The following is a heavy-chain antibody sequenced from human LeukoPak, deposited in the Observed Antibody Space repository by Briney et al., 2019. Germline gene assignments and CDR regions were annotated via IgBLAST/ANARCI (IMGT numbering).Heavy chain of an antibody. J-gene: IGHJ6*03. CDR1: GFTFSSYG. CDR3: AREQQLAPYMDV. CDR2: IWYDGSNK. D-gene: IGHD6-13*01. V-gene: IGHV3-33*01. Sequence: PGGSLRLSCAASGFTFSSYGMHWVRQAPGKGLEWVAVIWYDGSNKYYADSVKGRFTISRDNSKITLYLQMNSLRAEDTAVYYCAREQQLAPYMDVWGKGTTVTVSS.